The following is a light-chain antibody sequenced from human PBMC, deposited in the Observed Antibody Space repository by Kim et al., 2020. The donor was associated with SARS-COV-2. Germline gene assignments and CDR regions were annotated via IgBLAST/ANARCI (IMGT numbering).Light chain of an antibody. J-gene: IGKJ4*01. Sequence: ASVGDRVTISRRARQSISNYLDSCQQKPGKAPKSLLYAASSLQSGGPSKFRGSGSVAEFTLTISSLQPEDFATYNSQQYNSYPSTFGGGTKMGIK. V-gene: IGKV1-16*02. CDR1: QSISNY. CDR2: AAS. CDR3: QQYNSYPST.